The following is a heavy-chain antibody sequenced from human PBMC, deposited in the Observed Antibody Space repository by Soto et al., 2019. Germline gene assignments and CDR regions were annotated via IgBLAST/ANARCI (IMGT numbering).Heavy chain of an antibody. J-gene: IGHJ4*02. Sequence: QVQLQESGPGLVKPSGTLSLTCAVSGGSISSSKWWSWVRQPPGKGLEWIGEIYHSGSTNYNPSLKSRITISVDKSKNQFSLKLSSVTAADTAVYYCARKDYYDSSGRSYDYWGQGTLVTVSS. CDR1: GGSISSSKW. V-gene: IGHV4-4*02. CDR3: ARKDYYDSSGRSYDY. D-gene: IGHD3-22*01. CDR2: IYHSGST.